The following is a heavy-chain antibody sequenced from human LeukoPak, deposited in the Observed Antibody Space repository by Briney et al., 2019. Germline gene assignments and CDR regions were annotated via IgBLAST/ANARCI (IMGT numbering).Heavy chain of an antibody. D-gene: IGHD5-12*01. CDR2: ISGSGGST. Sequence: PGGSLRLSCAASGFTFSSYAMSWVRQAPGKGLEWVSAISGSGGSTYYADSVRGRFTISRDNSKNTLYLQMNSLRAEDTAVYYCAKSIVATIFYFDYWGQGTLVTVSS. J-gene: IGHJ4*02. V-gene: IGHV3-23*01. CDR1: GFTFSSYA. CDR3: AKSIVATIFYFDY.